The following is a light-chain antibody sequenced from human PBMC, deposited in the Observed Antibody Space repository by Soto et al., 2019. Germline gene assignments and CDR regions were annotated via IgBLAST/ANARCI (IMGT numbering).Light chain of an antibody. V-gene: IGKV4-1*01. CDR3: QQYYSTLPIT. CDR1: QTVLYSSNNNNY. Sequence: DIVMTQSPDSLAVSLGERATINCKSSQTVLYSSNNNNYLAWYQQKPGQPPKLLIYWASTRESGVPDRFSGSGSGTDFTLTISSLQAEDVAVYYCQQYYSTLPITFGQGTRLEI. CDR2: WAS. J-gene: IGKJ5*01.